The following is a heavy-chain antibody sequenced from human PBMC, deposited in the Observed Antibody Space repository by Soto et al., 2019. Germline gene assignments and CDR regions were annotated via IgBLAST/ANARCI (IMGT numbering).Heavy chain of an antibody. CDR3: ASWGPQSVGSFGYYYYGMDV. CDR1: GYTFTSYA. V-gene: IGHV1-3*01. CDR2: INAGNGNT. J-gene: IGHJ6*02. D-gene: IGHD3-10*01. Sequence: GASVKVSCKASGYTFTSYAMHWVRQAPGQRLEWMGWINAGNGNTKYSQKFQGRVTITRDTSASTAYMELSSLRSEDTAVYYCASWGPQSVGSFGYYYYGMDVWGQGTTVTVSS.